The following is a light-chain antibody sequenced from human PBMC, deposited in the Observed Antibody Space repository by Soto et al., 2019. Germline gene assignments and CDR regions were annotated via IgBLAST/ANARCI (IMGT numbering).Light chain of an antibody. CDR2: GAS. CDR1: QSVTSNY. J-gene: IGKJ5*01. V-gene: IGKV3-20*01. Sequence: EIVLTQSPGTLSLSPGERATLSFRASQSVTSNYLAWYQQEPGQAPRLLVYGASSRATGISDRFSGSGSGTDFTLTISRLEPEDFAVYYCQHYVSPPITFGQGTRLEIK. CDR3: QHYVSPPIT.